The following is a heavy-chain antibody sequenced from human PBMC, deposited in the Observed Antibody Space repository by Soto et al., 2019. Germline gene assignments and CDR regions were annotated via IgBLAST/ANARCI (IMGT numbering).Heavy chain of an antibody. CDR1: GCSISSGGYY. CDR2: IYYSGST. CDR3: ARLRPYYYYYMDV. Sequence: SETLSLTCTFSGCSISSGGYYWSWIRQHPGKGLEWIGYIYYSGSTYYNPSLKSRVTISVDTSKNQFSLKLSSVTAADTAVYYCARLRPYYYYYMDVGGKGTTVTVSS. J-gene: IGHJ6*03. V-gene: IGHV4-31*03.